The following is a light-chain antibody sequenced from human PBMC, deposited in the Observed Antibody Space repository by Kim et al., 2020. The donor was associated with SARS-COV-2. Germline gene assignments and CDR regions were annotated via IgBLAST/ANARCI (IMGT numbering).Light chain of an antibody. CDR1: HTDIGAYNY. CDR3: SSYTSGSTL. V-gene: IGLV2-14*03. J-gene: IGLJ2*01. CDR2: DVS. Sequence: PGHSITIACTGTHTDIGAYNYVSWYQQHPGQAPRLLIYDVSNRPSGVSNRFSGSKSGNTASLAISGLQTEDEAHYYCSSYTSGSTLFGGGTKVTVL.